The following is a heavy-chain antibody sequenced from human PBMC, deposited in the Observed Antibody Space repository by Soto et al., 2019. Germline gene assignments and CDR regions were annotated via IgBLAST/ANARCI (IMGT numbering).Heavy chain of an antibody. CDR2: ISASGGST. V-gene: IGHV3-23*01. Sequence: GGSLRLSCAASGITLSSYAMSWVRQAPGKGPEWVSGISASGGSTSYADSVKGRFTISRDNSKNTLYLQMNSLRADDTAVYHCAKGQNSGTYRFYFDYWGQGAMVTVSS. D-gene: IGHD1-26*01. CDR1: GITLSSYA. CDR3: AKGQNSGTYRFYFDY. J-gene: IGHJ4*02.